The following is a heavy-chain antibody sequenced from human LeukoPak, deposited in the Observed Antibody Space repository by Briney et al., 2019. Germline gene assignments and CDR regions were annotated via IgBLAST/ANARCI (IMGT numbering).Heavy chain of an antibody. CDR2: IDPGDSYT. D-gene: IGHD6-19*01. CDR1: GYSFTSYW. CDR3: ARHIISSGWYGGVDY. V-gene: IGHV5-10-1*01. Sequence: GESLKISCKGSGYSFTSYWISWVRQMPGKGLEWMGRIDPGDSYTNYSPSFQGHVTISADKSISTAYLQWSSLKASDTAMYYCARHIISSGWYGGVDYWGQGTLVTVSS. J-gene: IGHJ4*02.